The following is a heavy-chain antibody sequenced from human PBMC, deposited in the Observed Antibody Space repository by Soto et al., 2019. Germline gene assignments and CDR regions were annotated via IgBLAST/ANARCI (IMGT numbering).Heavy chain of an antibody. V-gene: IGHV3-7*01. D-gene: IGHD3-22*01. CDR1: GFTYSSYW. CDR2: IKQDGSEK. Sequence: GGSLRLSCAASGFTYSSYWMSWVRQAPGEGLEWVANIKQDGSEKYYVDSVKGRFTISRDNAKNSLYLQMNRLRAEDTAVYYCARAQKVYYDSSGYYDYYYVMDVWGQGTTVTVSS. CDR3: ARAQKVYYDSSGYYDYYYVMDV. J-gene: IGHJ6*02.